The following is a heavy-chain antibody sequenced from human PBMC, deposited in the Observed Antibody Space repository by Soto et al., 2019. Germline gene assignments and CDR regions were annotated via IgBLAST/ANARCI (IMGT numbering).Heavy chain of an antibody. D-gene: IGHD2-15*01. J-gene: IGHJ4*02. CDR1: GGSLSTNP. CDR3: ARRHSGGFFRFFDS. V-gene: IGHV1-69*06. Sequence: ASVKVSCKASGGSLSTNPISWVRQAPGQGLEWMGGTGSGTGPGNHAQKFQGGLTVTADKSTSTVYMELTNLSSEDTAVYYCARRHSGGFFRFFDSWGQGTLVTVSS. CDR2: TGSGTGPG.